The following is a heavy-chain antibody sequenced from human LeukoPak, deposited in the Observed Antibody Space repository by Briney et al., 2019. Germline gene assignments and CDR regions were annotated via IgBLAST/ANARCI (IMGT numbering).Heavy chain of an antibody. J-gene: IGHJ4*02. D-gene: IGHD4-11*01. CDR3: ARESPDYCYFDY. CDR1: GGTFSSYA. V-gene: IGHV1-69*13. Sequence: GASVKVSCKASGGTFSSYAISWVRQAPGQGLEWMGGIIPIFGTANYAQKFQGRVTITADESTSTAYMELSSLRSEDTAVYYCARESPDYCYFDYWGQGTLVTVSS. CDR2: IIPIFGTA.